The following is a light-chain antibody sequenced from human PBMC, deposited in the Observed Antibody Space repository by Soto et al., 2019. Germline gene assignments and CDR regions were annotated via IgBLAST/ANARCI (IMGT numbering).Light chain of an antibody. CDR3: HQYYNCPLA. V-gene: IGKV3-15*01. CDR1: QSISDN. Sequence: EIVMTQSPATLSVSPGERATLSCRASQSISDNLAWYQQKPGQAPRLLIYGASTGATSIPARFSGSGSGTEFTLTISSMQSEDFAIYSCHQYYNCPLAFGGGTKVEIK. J-gene: IGKJ4*01. CDR2: GAS.